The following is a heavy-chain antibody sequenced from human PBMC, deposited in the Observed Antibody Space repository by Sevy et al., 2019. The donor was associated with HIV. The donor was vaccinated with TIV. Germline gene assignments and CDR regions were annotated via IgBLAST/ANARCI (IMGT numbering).Heavy chain of an antibody. CDR2: ISYDGSNK. Sequence: GGSLRLSCAASGFTFSSYAMHWVRQAPGKGLEWVAVISYDGSNKYYADSVKGRFTISRDNSKNTRYLQMNSLRAEDTAVYYCARGTMIVVTPTGAFDIWGQGTMVTVSS. J-gene: IGHJ3*02. V-gene: IGHV3-30-3*01. CDR3: ARGTMIVVTPTGAFDI. CDR1: GFTFSSYA. D-gene: IGHD3-22*01.